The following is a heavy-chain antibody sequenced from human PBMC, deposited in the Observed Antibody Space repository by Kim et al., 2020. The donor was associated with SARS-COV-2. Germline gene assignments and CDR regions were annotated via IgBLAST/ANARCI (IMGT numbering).Heavy chain of an antibody. V-gene: IGHV4-61*01. Sequence: SETLSLTCTVSGGSVSSGSYYWSWIRQPPGKGLEWIGYIYYSGSTNYNPSLKSRVTISVDTSKNQFSLKLSSVTAADTAVYYCARDPQWLGAFDIWGQGT. CDR3: ARDPQWLGAFDI. D-gene: IGHD6-19*01. CDR2: IYYSGST. CDR1: GGSVSSGSYY. J-gene: IGHJ3*02.